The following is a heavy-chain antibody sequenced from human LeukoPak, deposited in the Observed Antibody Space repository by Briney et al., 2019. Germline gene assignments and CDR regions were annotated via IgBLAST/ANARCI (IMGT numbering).Heavy chain of an antibody. J-gene: IGHJ4*02. V-gene: IGHV3-43*02. Sequence: GGSLRLSCAASGFTFDDYAMRWVRLAPGRGLEWVSLISGDGSSTYYADSVKGRFTISRDNSKNSLYLQMSSLRTEDTALYYCAKDSSSWGFDFRGQGTLVTVSS. CDR3: AKDSSSWGFDF. CDR2: ISGDGSST. CDR1: GFTFDDYA. D-gene: IGHD6-13*01.